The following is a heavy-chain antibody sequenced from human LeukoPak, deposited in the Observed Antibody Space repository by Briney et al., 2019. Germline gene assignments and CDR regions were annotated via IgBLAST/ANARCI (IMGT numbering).Heavy chain of an antibody. CDR3: ARDPGRYSYAYYFDN. J-gene: IGHJ4*02. CDR1: GGSISSYY. Sequence: SETLSLTCTVSGGSISSYYWSWIRQPAGKGLEWIGRIYTSGSTNYNPSLKSRVTMSVDTSKNQFSLKLNSVTAADTAIYYCARDPGRYSYAYYFDNWGRGTLVTVSS. V-gene: IGHV4-4*07. D-gene: IGHD5-18*01. CDR2: IYTSGST.